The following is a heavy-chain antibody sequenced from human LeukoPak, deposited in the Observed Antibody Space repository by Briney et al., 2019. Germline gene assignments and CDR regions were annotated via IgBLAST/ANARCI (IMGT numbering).Heavy chain of an antibody. J-gene: IGHJ4*02. CDR3: ARNPNDYGDLYFDY. D-gene: IGHD4-17*01. CDR2: IIPIFGTA. Sequence: ASVKVSCKASGGTFSSYAISWARQAPGQGLGWMGRIIPIFGTANYAQKFQGRVTITTDESTSTAYMELSSLRSEDTAVYYCARNPNDYGDLYFDYWGQGTLVTVSS. V-gene: IGHV1-69*05. CDR1: GGTFSSYA.